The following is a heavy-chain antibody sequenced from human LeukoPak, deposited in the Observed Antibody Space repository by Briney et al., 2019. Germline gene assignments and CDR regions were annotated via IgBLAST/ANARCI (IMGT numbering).Heavy chain of an antibody. V-gene: IGHV4-34*01. J-gene: IGHJ4*02. D-gene: IGHD6-19*01. CDR2: INHSGST. CDR3: ARWASGWGANFDY. Sequence: SETLSLTCAVYGGSFSGYYWSWIRQPPGKGLEWIGEINHSGSTNYNPSLKSRVTISVDTSKNQFSLKLSSVTAADTAVYYCARWASGWGANFDYWGQGTLVTVSS. CDR1: GGSFSGYY.